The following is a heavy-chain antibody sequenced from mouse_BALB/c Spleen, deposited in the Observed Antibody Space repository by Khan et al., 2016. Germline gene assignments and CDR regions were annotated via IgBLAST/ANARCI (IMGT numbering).Heavy chain of an antibody. CDR2: ISYSGSP. V-gene: IGHV3-2*02. CDR1: GYSITSDYA. CDR3: ARGDYGSSSWFAY. J-gene: IGHJ3*01. Sequence: EVQLQESGPGLVKPSQSLSLTCTVTGYSITSDYAWNWIRQFPGNKLEWMGYISYSGSPSYNPSLNSRISITRDTSKNQFFLQLNSVTTEDTATYYCARGDYGSSSWFAYWGQGTLVTVSA. D-gene: IGHD1-1*01.